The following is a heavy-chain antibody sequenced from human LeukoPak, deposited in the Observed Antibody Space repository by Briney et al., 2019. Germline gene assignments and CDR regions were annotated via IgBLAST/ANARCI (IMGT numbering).Heavy chain of an antibody. J-gene: IGHJ1*01. V-gene: IGHV3-11*04. Sequence: GGSLRLSCAASGFTFSDYYMSWIRQAPGKGLEWVSYISSSGSTIYYADSVKGRFTISRDNAKNSLYLQMNSLRAEDTAVYYCARGSTHYCGGDCYSEYFQHWGQGTLVTVSS. CDR3: ARGSTHYCGGDCYSEYFQH. CDR2: ISSSGSTI. D-gene: IGHD2-21*02. CDR1: GFTFSDYY.